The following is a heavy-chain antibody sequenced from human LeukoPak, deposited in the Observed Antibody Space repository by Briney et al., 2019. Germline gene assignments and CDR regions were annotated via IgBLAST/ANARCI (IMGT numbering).Heavy chain of an antibody. CDR2: IYYSGST. CDR1: GGSISSYY. V-gene: IGHV4-59*01. CDR3: ARGRDSSGYYPFDY. J-gene: IGHJ4*02. D-gene: IGHD3-22*01. Sequence: NASETLSLTCTVSGGSISSYYWSWIRQPPGKGLEWIGYIYYSGSTNYNPSLKSRVTISVDTSKNQFSLKLSSVTAADTAVYYCARGRDSSGYYPFDYWGQGTLVTVSS.